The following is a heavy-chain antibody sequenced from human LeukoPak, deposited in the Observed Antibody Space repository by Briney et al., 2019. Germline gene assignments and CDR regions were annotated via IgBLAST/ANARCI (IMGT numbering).Heavy chain of an antibody. D-gene: IGHD1-1*01. CDR2: LSNSGNT. Sequence: SETLSLTCTVSGGSLSSRSHYWGWLRQPPGPGLEWIGSLSNSGNTYYNPSLKSRVTISVDTSKNEFSLKLSSVTAADTAVYYCVRWTAGTTEDSWGQGTLVTVSS. CDR1: GGSLSSRSHY. J-gene: IGHJ4*02. CDR3: VRWTAGTTEDS. V-gene: IGHV4-39*01.